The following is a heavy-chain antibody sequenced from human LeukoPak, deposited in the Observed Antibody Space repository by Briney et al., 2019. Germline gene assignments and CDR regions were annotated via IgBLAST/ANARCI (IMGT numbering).Heavy chain of an antibody. CDR2: IIPIFGTA. V-gene: IGHV1-69*01. CDR1: GGTFSSYA. Sequence: SMKVSCKASGGTFSSYAISWVRQAPGQGLEWMGGIIPIFGTANYAQKFQGRVTITADESTSTAYMELSSLRSEDTAVYYCARQPYCSSSTSYVCEFDYWGQGTLVTVSS. CDR3: ARQPYCSSSTSYVCEFDY. D-gene: IGHD2-2*01. J-gene: IGHJ4*02.